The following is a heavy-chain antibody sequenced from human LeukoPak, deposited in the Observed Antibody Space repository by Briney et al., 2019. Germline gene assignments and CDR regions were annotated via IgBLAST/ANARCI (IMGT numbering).Heavy chain of an antibody. CDR1: GGSISSGNYY. V-gene: IGHV4-31*03. J-gene: IGHJ5*02. Sequence: PSETLSLTCTVSGGSISSGNYYWSWIRQHPGKGLEWIGYIHHSGSTYYNPSLKSRVIISVDTSKNQFSLKLNSVTAADTAVYYCASYGSVSYRFDPWGQGTLVTVSS. CDR2: IHHSGST. D-gene: IGHD3-10*01. CDR3: ASYGSVSYRFDP.